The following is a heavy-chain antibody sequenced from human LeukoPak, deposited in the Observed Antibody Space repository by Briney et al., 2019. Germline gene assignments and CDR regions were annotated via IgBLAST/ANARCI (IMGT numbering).Heavy chain of an antibody. D-gene: IGHD5-24*01. Sequence: SEALSLTCAVYGGSFSGYYWSWIRQPPGKGLEWIGEINHSGSTNYNPSLKSRVTISVDTSKNQFSLKLSSVTAADTAVYYCARGRWLQFEYYFDYWGQGTLVTVSS. J-gene: IGHJ4*02. CDR1: GGSFSGYY. CDR3: ARGRWLQFEYYFDY. CDR2: INHSGST. V-gene: IGHV4-34*01.